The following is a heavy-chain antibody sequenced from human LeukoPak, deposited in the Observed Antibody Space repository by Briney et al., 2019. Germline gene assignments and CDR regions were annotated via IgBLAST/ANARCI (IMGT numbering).Heavy chain of an antibody. CDR2: IYPSNSDT. CDR3: ARHSYDDILTGTTPPDY. J-gene: IGHJ4*02. V-gene: IGHV5-51*01. CDR1: GYIFPIYW. D-gene: IGHD3-9*01. Sequence: GESLRISCQASGYIFPIYWIAWVRQVSGKGLEWLGIIYPSNSDTRYSPSFQGRVTISVDTSVTTAYLQLSSLQTSDTAIYYCARHSYDDILTGTTPPDYWGQGTLLTISS.